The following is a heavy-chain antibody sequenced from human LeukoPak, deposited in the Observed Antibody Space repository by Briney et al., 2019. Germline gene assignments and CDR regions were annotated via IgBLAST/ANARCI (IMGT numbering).Heavy chain of an antibody. CDR1: GGSISNYY. CDR3: ARGGGWYDS. V-gene: IGHV4-59*01. CDR2: IYYSGST. Sequence: NSSETLSLTCIVSGGSISNYYWSWIRQPPGKGLEWIGYIYYSGSTNYNPSLRSQLTISVDSSKNQFSLRLSSVTAADTAVYYCARGGGWYDSWGQGTLVTVSS. J-gene: IGHJ5*01. D-gene: IGHD4-23*01.